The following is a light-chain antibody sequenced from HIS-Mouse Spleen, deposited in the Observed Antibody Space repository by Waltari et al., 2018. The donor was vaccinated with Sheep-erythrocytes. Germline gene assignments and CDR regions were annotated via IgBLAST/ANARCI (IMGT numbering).Light chain of an antibody. V-gene: IGLV2-8*01. CDR3: SSYAGSNNWV. CDR1: SSDVGGYNY. J-gene: IGLJ3*02. CDR2: EVS. Sequence: QSALTQPPSASGSPGQSVTISCTGTSSDVGGYNYVSWYQQHPGKAPQLMVYEVSKRPSGFPDLFAGSKSGTTASLTVSGLQAEDEADYYCSSYAGSNNWVFGGGTKLTVL.